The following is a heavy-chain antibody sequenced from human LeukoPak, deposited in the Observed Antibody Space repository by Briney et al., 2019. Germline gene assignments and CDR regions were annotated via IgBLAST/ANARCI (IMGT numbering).Heavy chain of an antibody. Sequence: SQTLSLTCTVSGGSISSGGYSWSWIRQHPGKGLEWIGYIYYSGSTYYNPSLKSRVTISVDTSKNQFSLKLSSVTAADTAVYYCAREGTRDYGDYVGYYGMDVWGQGTTVTVSS. CDR1: GGSISSGGYS. CDR3: AREGTRDYGDYVGYYGMDV. CDR2: IYYSGST. D-gene: IGHD4-17*01. J-gene: IGHJ6*02. V-gene: IGHV4-31*03.